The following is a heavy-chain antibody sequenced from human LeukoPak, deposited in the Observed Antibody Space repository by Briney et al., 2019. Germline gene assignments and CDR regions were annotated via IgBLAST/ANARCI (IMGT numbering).Heavy chain of an antibody. V-gene: IGHV4-34*01. CDR3: ARNTMVRGVSFRKRQNPKAFDY. D-gene: IGHD3-10*01. CDR2: INHSGST. Sequence: KPSETLSLTCAVYGGSFSGYYWSWIRQPPGKGLEWIGEINHSGSTNYNPSLKSRVTISVDTSKNQFSLKLSSVTAADTAVYYCARNTMVRGVSFRKRQNPKAFDYWGQGTLVTVSS. J-gene: IGHJ4*02. CDR1: GGSFSGYY.